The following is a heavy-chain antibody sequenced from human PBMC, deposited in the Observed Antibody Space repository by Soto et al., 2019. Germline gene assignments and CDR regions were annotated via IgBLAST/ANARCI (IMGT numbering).Heavy chain of an antibody. Sequence: QVHLVQSGAEVKKPGDSVKVSCKASGYTFTNYGIAWVRQAPGQVLEWMGWIGFHNGNIDYAQKLQGRVTFTTDAPTTPAYMELRSLRSDDAAVYYCANDGYFDYWGQGTLVTVSS. V-gene: IGHV1-18*01. CDR3: ANDGYFDY. CDR2: IGFHNGNI. CDR1: GYTFTNYG. J-gene: IGHJ4*02. D-gene: IGHD1-1*01.